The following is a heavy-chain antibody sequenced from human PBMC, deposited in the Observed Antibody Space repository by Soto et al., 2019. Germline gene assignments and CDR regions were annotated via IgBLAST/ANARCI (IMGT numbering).Heavy chain of an antibody. J-gene: IGHJ5*02. Sequence: EVQLVESGGGLVQPGGSLKLSCAASGFTFSGSAMHWVRQASGKGLEWVGRIRSKANSYATAYAASVTGRFTISRDDSKNTAYLQMNSLKTEDTAAYYCTRAGDCSSTSCYVPWGQGTLVTVSS. D-gene: IGHD2-2*01. CDR2: IRSKANSYAT. V-gene: IGHV3-73*02. CDR3: TRAGDCSSTSCYVP. CDR1: GFTFSGSA.